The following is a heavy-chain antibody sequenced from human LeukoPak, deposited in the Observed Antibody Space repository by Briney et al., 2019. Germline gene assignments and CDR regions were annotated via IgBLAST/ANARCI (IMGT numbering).Heavy chain of an antibody. D-gene: IGHD6-13*01. Sequence: PGGSLRLSCAASGFTFDDYAMHWVRQAPGKGLEWVSGISWNSGSIGYADSVKGRFTISRDNAKNSLYLQMNSLRAEDTALYYCARDGGPYSSPFDYWGQGTLVTVSS. CDR1: GFTFDDYA. CDR3: ARDGGPYSSPFDY. CDR2: ISWNSGSI. V-gene: IGHV3-9*01. J-gene: IGHJ4*02.